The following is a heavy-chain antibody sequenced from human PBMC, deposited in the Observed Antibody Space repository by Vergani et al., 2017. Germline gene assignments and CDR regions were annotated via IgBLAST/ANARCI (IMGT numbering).Heavy chain of an antibody. CDR2: MNPDSGNT. V-gene: IGHV1-8*01. CDR1: GYTFTSYD. J-gene: IGHJ4*02. Sequence: QVQLVQSGAEVKKPGFSMRVSCKASGYTFTSYDINWVRQAAGQGLEWMGWMNPDSGNTGFALKFQGRVTMTRDSSISTAYMELSSLGSEDTALYYCTRGWYYDSIAYWAYWGQGTLVTVSS. CDR3: TRGWYYDSIAYWAY. D-gene: IGHD3-22*01.